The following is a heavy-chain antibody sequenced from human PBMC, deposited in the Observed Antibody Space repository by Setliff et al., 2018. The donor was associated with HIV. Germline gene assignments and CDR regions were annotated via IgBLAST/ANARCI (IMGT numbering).Heavy chain of an antibody. J-gene: IGHJ4*02. D-gene: IGHD1-1*01. CDR3: ARLGTGNADHY. V-gene: IGHV4-34*01. CDR2: INHSGST. Sequence: PSETLSLTCAVYGGSFSGYFWSWIRQPPGKGLEWIGEINHSGSTNYNPSLKSRVAISVDTSKNQFSLKLSSVTAADTAVYYCARLGTGNADHYWGQGTRVTVSS. CDR1: GGSFSGYF.